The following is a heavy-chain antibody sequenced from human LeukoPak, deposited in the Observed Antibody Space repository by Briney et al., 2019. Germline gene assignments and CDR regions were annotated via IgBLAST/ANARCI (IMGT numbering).Heavy chain of an antibody. Sequence: SETLSLTCTVSGGSISSYYWSWIRQPPGKGLEWIGYIYYSGSTNYNPSLKSRVTISVDTSKNQFSLKLSSVTAADTAVYYCARGLYSSSWYVRGHWFDPWGQGTLVTVSS. CDR2: IYYSGST. CDR3: ARGLYSSSWYVRGHWFDP. D-gene: IGHD6-13*01. V-gene: IGHV4-59*01. J-gene: IGHJ5*02. CDR1: GGSISSYY.